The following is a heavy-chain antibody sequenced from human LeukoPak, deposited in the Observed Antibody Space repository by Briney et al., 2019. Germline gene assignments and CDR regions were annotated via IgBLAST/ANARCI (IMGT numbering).Heavy chain of an antibody. D-gene: IGHD6-13*01. CDR1: GGSISSYY. J-gene: IGHJ4*02. CDR2: IYYSGST. V-gene: IGHV4-59*12. CDR3: ARRRRGGGQPFN. Sequence: SETLSLTCTVSGGSISSYYWSWIRQPPGKGLEWIGYIYYSGSTNYNPSLKSRVIISVDTSKNQFSLKLSSVTAADTAVYYCARRRRGGGQPFNWGQGTLVTVSS.